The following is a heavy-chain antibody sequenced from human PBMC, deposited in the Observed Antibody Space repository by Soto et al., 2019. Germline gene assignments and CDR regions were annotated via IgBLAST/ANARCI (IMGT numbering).Heavy chain of an antibody. CDR2: IGTAGDT. J-gene: IGHJ6*02. V-gene: IGHV3-13*01. CDR1: GLTFSSYD. CDR3: ARESSGWYGGAYYYYYGMDV. D-gene: IGHD6-19*01. Sequence: EVQLVESGGGLVQPGGSLRLSCAASGLTFSSYDMHWVRQATGKGLEWVSAIGTAGDTYYPGSVKGRFTISRENAKNSLYLQMNSLRAEDTAVYYCARESSGWYGGAYYYYYGMDVWGQGTTVTVSS.